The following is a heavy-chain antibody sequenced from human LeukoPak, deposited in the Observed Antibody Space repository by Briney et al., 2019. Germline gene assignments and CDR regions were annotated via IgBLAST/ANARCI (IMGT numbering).Heavy chain of an antibody. CDR3: ARGTKMATMYYFDY. Sequence: SVKVSCKASGGTFSSYAISWVRQTPGQGLEWMGGIIPIFGTANYAQKFQGRVTITADESTSTAYMELSSLRSEDTAVYYCARGTKMATMYYFDYWGQGTLVTVSS. D-gene: IGHD5-24*01. J-gene: IGHJ4*02. V-gene: IGHV1-69*01. CDR2: IIPIFGTA. CDR1: GGTFSSYA.